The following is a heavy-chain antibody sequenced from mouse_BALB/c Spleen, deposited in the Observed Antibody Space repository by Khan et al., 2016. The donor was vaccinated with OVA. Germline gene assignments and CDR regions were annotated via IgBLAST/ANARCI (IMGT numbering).Heavy chain of an antibody. V-gene: IGHV1-87*01. CDR2: IYPGDGDT. Sequence: QVQLQQSGAELARPGASVKLSCKASGYTFTTYWMQWIKQRPGQGLEWIGTIYPGDGDTRYTQKFKGKATLTADKSSSTAYMQLNTLASEDTAVYYCASYRYYYFDYWGQGTTLTVSA. CDR1: GYTFTTYW. CDR3: ASYRYYYFDY. D-gene: IGHD2-14*01. J-gene: IGHJ2*01.